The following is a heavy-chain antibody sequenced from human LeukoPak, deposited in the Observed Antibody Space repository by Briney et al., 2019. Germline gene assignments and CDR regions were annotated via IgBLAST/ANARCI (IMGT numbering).Heavy chain of an antibody. Sequence: GRSLRLSCAASGFTFSSYGMHWVRQAPGKGLEWVAVISYDGSNKYYADSVKGRFTISRDNSKNTLYLQMNSLRAEDTAVYYCAKWSAMVPYYYYGMDVWGQGTTVTVSS. V-gene: IGHV3-30*18. CDR2: ISYDGSNK. CDR3: AKWSAMVPYYYYGMDV. J-gene: IGHJ6*02. CDR1: GFTFSSYG. D-gene: IGHD5-18*01.